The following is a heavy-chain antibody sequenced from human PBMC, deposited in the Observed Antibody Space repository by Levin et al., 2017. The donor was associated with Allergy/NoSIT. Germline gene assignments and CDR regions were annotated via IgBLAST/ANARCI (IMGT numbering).Heavy chain of an antibody. CDR1: GFTFSSYS. Sequence: GASVKVSCAASGFTFSSYSMNWVRQAPGKGLEWVSYISSSSTTIYYADSVKGRFSISRDNAENSLYLQMNSLRDEDTALYYCVRGIVGSISASRGQGALVTVSS. CDR3: VRGIVGSISAS. V-gene: IGHV3-48*02. CDR2: ISSSSTTI. D-gene: IGHD1-26*01. J-gene: IGHJ4*02.